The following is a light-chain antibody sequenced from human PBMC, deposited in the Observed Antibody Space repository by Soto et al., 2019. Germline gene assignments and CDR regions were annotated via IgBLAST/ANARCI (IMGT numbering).Light chain of an antibody. V-gene: IGKV3-15*01. J-gene: IGKJ1*01. CDR2: GAS. CDR1: QSVSSY. Sequence: EIFLTQSPSTLCFSPIEIATLSCRARQSVSSYLAWYQQKPGQAPRLLIYGASTRATGIPARFSGSGSGTEFTLTISSLQSEDFAVYYCQQYNNWPPTWTFGQGTKVDIK. CDR3: QQYNNWPPTWT.